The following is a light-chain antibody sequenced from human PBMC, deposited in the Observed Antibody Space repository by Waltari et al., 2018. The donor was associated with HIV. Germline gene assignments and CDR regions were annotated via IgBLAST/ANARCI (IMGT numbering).Light chain of an antibody. J-gene: IGKJ1*01. CDR1: ETVNSN. V-gene: IGKV3-15*01. CDR3: QHYNNWPPWT. Sequence: DIIMTQSPPTLSASPWDTVILSCRASETVNSNLAWYQQNTGQAPRLLIYGATTRATGVPVRFTGSGSETEFILTISSLQAEDFAVYYCQHYNNWPPWTFGPGTTVEVK. CDR2: GAT.